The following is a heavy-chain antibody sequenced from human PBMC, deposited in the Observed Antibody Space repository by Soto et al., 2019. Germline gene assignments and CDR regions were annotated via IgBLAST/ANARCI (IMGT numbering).Heavy chain of an antibody. CDR2: MNPNSGNT. J-gene: IGHJ5*02. V-gene: IGHV1-8*01. Sequence: ASVKVSCKASGYTFTSYDINWVRQATGQGLEWMGWMNPNSGNTGYAQKFQGRVTMTRNTSISTAYMELSSLRSEDTAVYYCARGRGARGYSGYDKQYNWFDPWGQGTLVTAPQ. CDR1: GYTFTSYD. CDR3: ARGRGARGYSGYDKQYNWFDP. D-gene: IGHD5-12*01.